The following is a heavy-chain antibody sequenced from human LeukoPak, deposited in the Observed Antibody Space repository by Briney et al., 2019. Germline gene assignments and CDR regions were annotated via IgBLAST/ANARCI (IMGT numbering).Heavy chain of an antibody. D-gene: IGHD3-22*01. Sequence: PSETLSLTCTVSGGSISRSSYYWGWIRQPPGKGLEWIGSIYYSGSTYYNPSLKSRITISVDTYKNQFSLKLSSVTAADTAVYYCARVSGITMIVVVPEDGFDIWGQGTMVTVSS. CDR2: IYYSGST. CDR1: GGSISRSSYY. CDR3: ARVSGITMIVVVPEDGFDI. J-gene: IGHJ3*02. V-gene: IGHV4-39*01.